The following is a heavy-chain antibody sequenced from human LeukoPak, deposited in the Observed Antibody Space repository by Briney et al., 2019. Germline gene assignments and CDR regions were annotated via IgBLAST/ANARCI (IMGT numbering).Heavy chain of an antibody. CDR1: GGTFSSYA. J-gene: IGHJ3*02. Sequence: ASVKVSCKASGGTFSSYAISWVRQAPGQGLEWMGGIIPIFGTANYAQKFQGRVTITADESTSTAYMELSSLRSEDTAVYYCARVGHIVVVTAVADAFDIWGQGTMVTVSS. D-gene: IGHD2-21*02. CDR2: IIPIFGTA. CDR3: ARVGHIVVVTAVADAFDI. V-gene: IGHV1-69*01.